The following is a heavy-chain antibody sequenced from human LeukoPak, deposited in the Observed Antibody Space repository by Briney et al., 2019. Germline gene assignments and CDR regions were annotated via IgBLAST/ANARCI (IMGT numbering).Heavy chain of an antibody. J-gene: IGHJ4*02. Sequence: GGSLRLSCAASGFTFSTYAMSWVRQAPGEGLEWVSAISANSAGTYYADSVKGRFTISRDNSKNTLYLQMNSLRAEDTAVYYCASHPRIAAAVDYWGQGTLVTVSS. V-gene: IGHV3-23*01. D-gene: IGHD6-13*01. CDR2: ISANSAGT. CDR3: ASHPRIAAAVDY. CDR1: GFTFSTYA.